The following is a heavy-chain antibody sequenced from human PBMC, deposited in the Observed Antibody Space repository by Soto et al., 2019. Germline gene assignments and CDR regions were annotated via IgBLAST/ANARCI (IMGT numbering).Heavy chain of an antibody. D-gene: IGHD1-7*01. V-gene: IGHV3-74*01. CDR2: INSDGSTI. Sequence: GGSLRLSCSTSGFTLGSYWMHWVRQAPGQGLAWVSRINSDGSTINYADSVKGRFTISRDNAKNTLYLQINSLRADDTAVYYCATAGNYRFDYWGQGTLVTVSS. J-gene: IGHJ4*02. CDR1: GFTLGSYW. CDR3: ATAGNYRFDY.